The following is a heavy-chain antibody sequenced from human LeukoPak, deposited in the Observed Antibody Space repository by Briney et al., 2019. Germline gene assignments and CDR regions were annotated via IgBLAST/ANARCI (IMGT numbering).Heavy chain of an antibody. CDR2: INQDGSEK. CDR1: GFIFSSYW. D-gene: IGHD5-24*01. CDR3: ARDRGWLQFDY. Sequence: PGGSLRLSXAASGFIFSSYWMNWVRQAPGKGLEWVANINQDGSEKYYVDSVKGRFTISRDNAKNSLYLQMNSLRAEDTAVYYCARDRGWLQFDYWGQGTLATVSS. J-gene: IGHJ4*02. V-gene: IGHV3-7*01.